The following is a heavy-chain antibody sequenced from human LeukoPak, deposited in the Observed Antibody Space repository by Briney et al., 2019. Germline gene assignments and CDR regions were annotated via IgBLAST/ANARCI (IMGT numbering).Heavy chain of an antibody. CDR2: IYPGDSDT. V-gene: IGHV5-51*01. Sequence: GESLKISCKGSGYSFTSYWIGWVRQMPGKGLEWMGIIYPGDSDTRYSPSFQGQVTISADKSISTAYLQWSSLKASDTAMYYCARLSGIVGAHEDYYFDYWGQGTLVTVSS. CDR3: ARLSGIVGAHEDYYFDY. CDR1: GYSFTSYW. D-gene: IGHD1-26*01. J-gene: IGHJ4*02.